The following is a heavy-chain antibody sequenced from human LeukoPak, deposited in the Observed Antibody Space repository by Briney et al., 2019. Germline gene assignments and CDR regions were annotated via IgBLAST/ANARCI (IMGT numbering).Heavy chain of an antibody. Sequence: PSETLSLTCTVSGVSISSSNSYWGWIRQPPGKGLEWIGSIYYSGNTYYNASLKSQVSISIDTSKNQFSLKLSSVTAADTAVYYCARDFDPIVVVTLDYWGQGTLVTVSS. CDR1: GVSISSSNSY. CDR3: ARDFDPIVVVTLDY. D-gene: IGHD3-22*01. J-gene: IGHJ4*02. CDR2: IYYSGNT. V-gene: IGHV4-39*02.